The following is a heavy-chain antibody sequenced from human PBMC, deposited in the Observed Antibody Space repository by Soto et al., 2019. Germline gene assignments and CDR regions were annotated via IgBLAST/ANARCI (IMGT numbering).Heavy chain of an antibody. J-gene: IGHJ6*02. Sequence: ASVKVSCKASGYTFTSYDINWVRQATGQGLEWMGWMNPNSGNTGYAQKFQGWVTMTRDTSISTAYMELSRLRSDDTAVYYCARGGTGATSVLLRYYYYVMDVWGQGTTVTVSS. CDR2: MNPNSGNT. CDR1: GYTFTSYD. D-gene: IGHD3-16*01. CDR3: ARGGTGATSVLLRYYYYVMDV. V-gene: IGHV1-8*01.